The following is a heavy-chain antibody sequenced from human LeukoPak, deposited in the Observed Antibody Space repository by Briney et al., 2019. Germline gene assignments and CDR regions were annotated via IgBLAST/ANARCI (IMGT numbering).Heavy chain of an antibody. Sequence: SQTLSLTCTVSGGSISSGGYYWSWIRQHPGKGLEWIGYIYYSGSTYYNPSLKSRVTISVDTSKNQFSLKLSSVTAADMAVYYCARDGQRRALDYWGQGTLVTVSS. D-gene: IGHD1-1*01. CDR3: ARDGQRRALDY. J-gene: IGHJ4*02. CDR1: GGSISSGGYY. V-gene: IGHV4-31*03. CDR2: IYYSGST.